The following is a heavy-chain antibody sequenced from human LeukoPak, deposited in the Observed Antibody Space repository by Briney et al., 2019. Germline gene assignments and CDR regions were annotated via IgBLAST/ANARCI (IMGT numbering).Heavy chain of an antibody. CDR1: GYTFTSYG. CDR2: ISAYNGNT. D-gene: IGHD3-22*01. CDR3: ARSPAYYYDSSGYYSQW. V-gene: IGHV1-18*01. Sequence: ASVKVSCKATGYTFTSYGISWVRQAPGQGLEWMGWISAYNGNTNYAQKLQGRVTMTTDTSTSTAYMELRSLRSDDTAVYYCARSPAYYYDSSGYYSQWWGQGALVTVSS. J-gene: IGHJ4*02.